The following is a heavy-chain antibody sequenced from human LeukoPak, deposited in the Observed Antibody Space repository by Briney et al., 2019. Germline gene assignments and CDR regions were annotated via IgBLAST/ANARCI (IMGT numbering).Heavy chain of an antibody. CDR3: ATPYYYGSGSSLYYFEF. Sequence: ASVKASCKASGYIFTSYYMHWVRQAPGQGLEWMGIINPSGDSTSYAQKFQGRVTMTRDTSTSTVYMELSSLRSEDTAVYYCATPYYYGSGSSLYYFEFWGQGTLVTVSS. V-gene: IGHV1-46*01. CDR1: GYIFTSYY. D-gene: IGHD3-10*01. CDR2: INPSGDST. J-gene: IGHJ4*02.